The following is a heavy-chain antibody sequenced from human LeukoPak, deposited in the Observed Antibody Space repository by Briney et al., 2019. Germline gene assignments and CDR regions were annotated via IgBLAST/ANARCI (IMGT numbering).Heavy chain of an antibody. V-gene: IGHV4-39*07. D-gene: IGHD4-23*01. Sequence: SGGSISSSSYYWGWIRQPPGKGLEWIGSIYYSGSTYYNPSLKSRVTISVDTPKNQFSLKLTSVTAADTAVYYCARLDYGGMFDYWGQGTLVTVSS. CDR2: IYYSGST. CDR1: GGSISSSSYY. CDR3: ARLDYGGMFDY. J-gene: IGHJ4*02.